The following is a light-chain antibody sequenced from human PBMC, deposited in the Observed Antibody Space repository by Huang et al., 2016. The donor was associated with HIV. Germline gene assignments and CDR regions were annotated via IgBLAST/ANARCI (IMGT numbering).Light chain of an antibody. CDR3: QQYDSLYT. Sequence: IHMTQSPASLSAYVGDRVTIACQSNQDIRSYLNWYQQKPGKAPRLLIYGPSNLQAGVPSRFSGNGAGTDFTITISSLQSEDIATYYWQQYDSLYTFGQGTRLEIK. CDR1: QDIRSY. CDR2: GPS. J-gene: IGKJ2*01. V-gene: IGKV1-33*01.